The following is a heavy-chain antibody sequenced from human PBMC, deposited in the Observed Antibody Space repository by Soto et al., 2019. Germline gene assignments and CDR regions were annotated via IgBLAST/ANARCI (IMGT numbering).Heavy chain of an antibody. CDR1: GFTFSTYC. CDR2: INLDGSEK. D-gene: IGHD6-6*01. Sequence: GGSLRLSCAASGFTFSTYCMSWVRQAPGRGLEWVANINLDGSEKYYVDSVKGRFTISRDNAENSLYLQMNSLRAEDTAVYYCARSGGYSSSSWWNYWGQGTLVTVSS. CDR3: ARSGGYSSSSWWNY. V-gene: IGHV3-7*01. J-gene: IGHJ4*02.